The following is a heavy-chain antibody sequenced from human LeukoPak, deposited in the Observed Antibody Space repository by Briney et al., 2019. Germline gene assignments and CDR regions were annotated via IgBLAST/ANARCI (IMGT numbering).Heavy chain of an antibody. V-gene: IGHV3-13*01. CDR3: ARGDGLTGVAGTGWFDP. D-gene: IGHD6-19*01. J-gene: IGHJ5*02. CDR2: IGTAGNT. CDR1: GFTFSSYY. Sequence: GGSLRLSCAASGFTFSSYYMHWVRQAPGKGLEWVSAIGTAGNTYYPGSVKGRFTISRENAKNSLYLQMNSLRAGDTAVYYCARGDGLTGVAGTGWFDPWGQGTMVTVSS.